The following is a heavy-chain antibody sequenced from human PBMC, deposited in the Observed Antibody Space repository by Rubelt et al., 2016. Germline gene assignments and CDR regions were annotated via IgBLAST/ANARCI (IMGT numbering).Heavy chain of an antibody. CDR1: GFTFSNYS. J-gene: IGHJ6*02. Sequence: GGSLRLSCAASGFTFSNYSMNWVRQTPGKGLEWVSSISTSTIYIYYADSVKGRFTISRDNAKNTLYLQMHSLRAEDTAVYYCAKEYTSSFYFYYGMDVWGQGATVTVSS. D-gene: IGHD6-6*01. CDR3: AKEYTSSFYFYYGMDV. CDR2: ISTSTIYI. V-gene: IGHV3-21*04.